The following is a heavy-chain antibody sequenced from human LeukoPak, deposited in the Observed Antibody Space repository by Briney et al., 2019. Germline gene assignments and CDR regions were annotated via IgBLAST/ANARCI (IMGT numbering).Heavy chain of an antibody. Sequence: GGSLRLSCEVSGFSISYNYMSWVRQAPGKGLEWVSAIYSAGSAYYADTVKGRFTISKDNSKNTVYLQMNNPRVDDTAVYYCASYYCSSGSCYFDDWGQGTLVTVTS. CDR2: IYSAGSA. CDR1: GFSISYNY. D-gene: IGHD2-15*01. CDR3: ASYYCSSGSCYFDD. J-gene: IGHJ4*02. V-gene: IGHV3-53*01.